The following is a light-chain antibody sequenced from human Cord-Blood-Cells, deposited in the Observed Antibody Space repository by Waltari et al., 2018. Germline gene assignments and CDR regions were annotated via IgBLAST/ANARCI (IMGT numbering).Light chain of an antibody. J-gene: IGLJ3*02. CDR3: AAWDDSLNGPV. Sequence: QSVLTQPPSASGTPGQRVTISCSGSSSNIRSNTVNWYQQLPGPAPKLLIYSNNPRPSGVPDRFSGSKSGTSAYLAISGLQSEDEADYYCAAWDDSLNGPVFGGGTELTVL. CDR2: SNN. V-gene: IGLV1-44*01. CDR1: SSNIRSNT.